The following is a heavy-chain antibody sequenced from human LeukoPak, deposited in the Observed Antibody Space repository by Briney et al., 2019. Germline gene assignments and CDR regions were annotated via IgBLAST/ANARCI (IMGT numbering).Heavy chain of an antibody. CDR1: NGSISSYY. CDR2: IYHSGST. CDR3: AREVTIFGVVAWFDP. V-gene: IGHV4-59*12. D-gene: IGHD3-3*01. Sequence: PSETLSLTCTVSNGSISSYYWSWIRQPPGKGLEWIGEIYHSGSTNYNPSLKSRVTISVDKSKNQFSLKLSSVTAADTAVYYCAREVTIFGVVAWFDPWGQGTLVTVSS. J-gene: IGHJ5*02.